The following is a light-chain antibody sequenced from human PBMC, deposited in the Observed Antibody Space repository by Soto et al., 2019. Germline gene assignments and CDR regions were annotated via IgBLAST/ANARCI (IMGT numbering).Light chain of an antibody. Sequence: QLVLTQSPSASASLGASVKLTCTLSSGHSNYAIAWHQQQSEKGPRYLMKRNSDGSHSKGDGIPDRFSGSSSGAERYLTISSLQSEDEADYYCQTWGSGIVVFGGGTKVTVL. J-gene: IGLJ2*01. V-gene: IGLV4-69*01. CDR3: QTWGSGIVV. CDR2: RNSDGSH. CDR1: SGHSNYA.